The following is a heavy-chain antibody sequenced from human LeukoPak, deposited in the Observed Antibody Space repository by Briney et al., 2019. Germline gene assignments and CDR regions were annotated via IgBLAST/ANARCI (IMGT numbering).Heavy chain of an antibody. CDR1: GYTFTDYY. CDR3: ARANFLYCSSSTCLFDY. D-gene: IGHD2-2*01. V-gene: IGHV1-2*02. J-gene: IGHJ4*02. CDR2: ISPNDGDT. Sequence: ASVKVSCKASGYTFTDYYMHWVRQAPGQGFEWMGWISPNDGDTNYAQKFQGRVTMTRDTSIGTAHMEVSRLRSDDTAVYYCARANFLYCSSSTCLFDYWGQGTLVTVSS.